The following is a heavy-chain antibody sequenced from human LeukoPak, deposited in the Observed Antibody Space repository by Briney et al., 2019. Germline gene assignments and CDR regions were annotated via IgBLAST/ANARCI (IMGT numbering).Heavy chain of an antibody. D-gene: IGHD6-13*01. CDR2: ISGSGGST. CDR3: AKDQNSNSWPPKRDYYMDV. Sequence: GGSLRLSCAASGFTFSSYAMSWVRQAPGEGLEWGSAISGSGGSTYYADSVKGRFTISRDNSKNTLYLQMNSLRAEDTAVYYCAKDQNSNSWPPKRDYYMDVWGKGTTVTVSS. V-gene: IGHV3-23*01. CDR1: GFTFSSYA. J-gene: IGHJ6*03.